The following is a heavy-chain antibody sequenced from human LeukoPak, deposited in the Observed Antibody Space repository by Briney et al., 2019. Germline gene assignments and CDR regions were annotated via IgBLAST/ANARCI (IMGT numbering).Heavy chain of an antibody. D-gene: IGHD3-22*01. CDR3: AAYYDSSGVDY. J-gene: IGHJ4*02. Sequence: SQTLSLTCAVSGGSISSGGYSWSWIRQPPGKGLEWIGYIYHSGSTYYNPSLKSRVTISVDRSKNQFSLKLSSVTAADTAVYYCAAYYDSSGVDYWGQGTLVTVSS. CDR2: IYHSGST. V-gene: IGHV4-30-2*02. CDR1: GGSISSGGYS.